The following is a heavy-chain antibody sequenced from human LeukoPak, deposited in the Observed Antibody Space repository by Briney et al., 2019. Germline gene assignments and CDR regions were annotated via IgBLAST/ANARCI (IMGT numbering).Heavy chain of an antibody. CDR1: GFTFSSYW. D-gene: IGHD7-27*01. Sequence: PGGSLRLSCAASGFTFSSYWMSWVRQAPAKGPEWVANIRQDGSERYYVDSVKGRFTISRDNAKNSLYLQINSLRAEDTAAYYCARDHGDSTRLGAFDIWGQGTMVTVSS. CDR3: ARDHGDSTRLGAFDI. V-gene: IGHV3-7*01. CDR2: IRQDGSER. J-gene: IGHJ3*02.